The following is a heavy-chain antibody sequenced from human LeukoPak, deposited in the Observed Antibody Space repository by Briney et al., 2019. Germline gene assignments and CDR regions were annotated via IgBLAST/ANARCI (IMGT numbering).Heavy chain of an antibody. CDR1: GFTFSSYS. D-gene: IGHD3-10*01. Sequence: GGSLRLPCAASGFTFSSYSMNWVRQAPGKGLEWVSYISSSSSTIYYADSVKGRFTISRDNAKNSLYLQMNSLRAEDTAVYYCASSRITMVRGERYYYFDYWGQGTLVTVSS. V-gene: IGHV3-48*04. CDR2: ISSSSSTI. J-gene: IGHJ4*02. CDR3: ASSRITMVRGERYYYFDY.